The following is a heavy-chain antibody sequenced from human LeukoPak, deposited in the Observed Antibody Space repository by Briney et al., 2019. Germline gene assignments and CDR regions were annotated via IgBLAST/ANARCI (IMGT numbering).Heavy chain of an antibody. CDR1: GGSISSGGYY. CDR2: IYYSGST. D-gene: IGHD3-10*01. Sequence: PSQTLSLTCTASGGSISSGGYYWSWIRQHPGKGLEWIGYIYYSGSTYYNPSLKSRVTISVDTSKNQFSLKLSSVTPEDTAVYYCARGATMVRGVYWFDPWGQGTLVTVSS. V-gene: IGHV4-31*03. J-gene: IGHJ5*02. CDR3: ARGATMVRGVYWFDP.